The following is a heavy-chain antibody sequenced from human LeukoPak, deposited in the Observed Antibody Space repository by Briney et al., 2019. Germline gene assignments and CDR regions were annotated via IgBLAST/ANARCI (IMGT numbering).Heavy chain of an antibody. CDR3: ASLADLQRLVPPFDY. CDR1: GFTFSSYA. J-gene: IGHJ4*02. CDR2: ISYDGSNK. V-gene: IGHV3-30-3*01. Sequence: PGGSLRLSCAASGFTFSSYAMHWVRQAPGKGLEWVAVISYDGSNKYYADSVKGRFTISRDNSKNTLYLQMNSLRAEDTAVYYCASLADLQRLVPPFDYWGQGTLVTVSS. D-gene: IGHD6-19*01.